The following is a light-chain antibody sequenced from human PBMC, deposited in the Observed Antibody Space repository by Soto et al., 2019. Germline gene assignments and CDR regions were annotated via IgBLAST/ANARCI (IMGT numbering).Light chain of an antibody. CDR2: DAS. J-gene: IGKJ4*01. CDR3: QQRSYWPLT. CDR1: QNIRTH. V-gene: IGKV3-11*01. Sequence: EIVLTQSPATLSLSPGERATLSCKASQNIRTHLAWYLQKSGQPPRLLIFDASNRATGIPARFSGSGSGTDFTLTISCLEPEDSGLYYCQQRSYWPLTFGGGARVDVK.